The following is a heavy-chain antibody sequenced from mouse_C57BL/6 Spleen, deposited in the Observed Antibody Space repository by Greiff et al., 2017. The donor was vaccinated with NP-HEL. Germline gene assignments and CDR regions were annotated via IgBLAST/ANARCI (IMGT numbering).Heavy chain of an antibody. CDR3: ARYDGQGDFDV. V-gene: IGHV1-4*01. Sequence: LQESGAELARPGASVKMSCKASGYTFTSYTMHWVKQRPGQGLEWIGYINPSSGYTKYNQKFKDKATLTADKSSSTAYMQLSSLTSEDSAVYYCARYDGQGDFDVWGTGTTVTVSS. CDR2: INPSSGYT. J-gene: IGHJ1*03. D-gene: IGHD2-3*01. CDR1: GYTFTSYT.